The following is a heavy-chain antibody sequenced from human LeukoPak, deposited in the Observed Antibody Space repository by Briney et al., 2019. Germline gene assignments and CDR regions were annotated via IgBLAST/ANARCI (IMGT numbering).Heavy chain of an antibody. CDR3: ARDLESDEGDYGDVLPGY. CDR1: GYTFSKFV. V-gene: IGHV1-18*01. CDR2: ISVHHGTT. J-gene: IGHJ4*02. Sequence: GASVKVSCKTPGYTFSKFVITWVRQAPGQGLESMGWISVHHGTTHYVEKFHDRLTLTTDTSTRTAYMELKSLTSDDTAVYYCARDLESDEGDYGDVLPGYWGQGTLVTVS. D-gene: IGHD4-17*01.